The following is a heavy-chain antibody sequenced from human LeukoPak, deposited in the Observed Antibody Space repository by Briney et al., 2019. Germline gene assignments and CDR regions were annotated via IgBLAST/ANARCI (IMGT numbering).Heavy chain of an antibody. CDR1: GGSISSSSYY. D-gene: IGHD3-22*01. CDR2: IYYSGST. J-gene: IGHJ3*02. Sequence: SETLSLTCTVSGGSISSSSYYWGWIRQPPGKGLEWIGSIYYSGSTYYNPSLKSRVTISVETSKNQFSLKLSSVTAADAAVYYCARHLSAYYDSSGYYSGDAFDIWGQGTMVTVSS. V-gene: IGHV4-39*01. CDR3: ARHLSAYYDSSGYYSGDAFDI.